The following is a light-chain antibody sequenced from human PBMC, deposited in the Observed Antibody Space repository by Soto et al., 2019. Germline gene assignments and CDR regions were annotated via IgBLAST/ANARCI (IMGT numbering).Light chain of an antibody. CDR3: QSYDISLSGVV. CDR1: RSNIGAGYD. CDR2: GNS. J-gene: IGLJ2*01. V-gene: IGLV1-40*01. Sequence: QSVLTQPPSVSGAPGQRVTISCTGSRSNIGAGYDVHWYQQLPGTAPKLLIDGNSNRPSGVPDRFSGSKSGTSASLAITGLQAEDEGDYYCQSYDISLSGVVFGGGTTLTVL.